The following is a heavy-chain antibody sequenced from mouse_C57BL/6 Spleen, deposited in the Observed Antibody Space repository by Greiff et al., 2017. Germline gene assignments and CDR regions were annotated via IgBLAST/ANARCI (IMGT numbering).Heavy chain of an antibody. V-gene: IGHV1-66*01. D-gene: IGHD1-1*01. CDR1: GYSFTSYY. CDR3: ARWGYGSSYDFDY. CDR2: IYPGSGNP. J-gene: IGHJ2*01. Sequence: VPLQQSGPELVKPGASVKISCKASGYSFTSYYIHWVKQRPGQGLEWIGWIYPGSGNPKYNEKFKGKATLTADTSSSTAYMQLSSLTSEDSAVYYCARWGYGSSYDFDYWGQGTTLTVSS.